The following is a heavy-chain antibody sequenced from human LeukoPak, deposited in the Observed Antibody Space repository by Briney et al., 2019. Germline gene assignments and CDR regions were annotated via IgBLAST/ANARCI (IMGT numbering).Heavy chain of an antibody. CDR2: ISAYNGNT. Sequence: ASVKVSCKAPGYTFTSYGISWVRQAPGQWLEWMGWISAYNGNTNYAQKLQGRVTMTTDTSTSTAYMELRSLRSDDTAVYYCAREDGDYFYFDYWGQGTLVTVSS. CDR3: AREDGDYFYFDY. V-gene: IGHV1-18*01. J-gene: IGHJ4*02. D-gene: IGHD4-17*01. CDR1: GYTFTSYG.